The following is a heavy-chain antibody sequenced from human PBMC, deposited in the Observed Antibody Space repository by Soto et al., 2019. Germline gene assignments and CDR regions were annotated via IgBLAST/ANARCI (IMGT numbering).Heavy chain of an antibody. CDR2: IYHSGST. CDR1: GGSISSSSYY. Sequence: PSETLSLTCTVSGGSISSSSYYWGWIRQPPGKGLEWIGNIYHSGSTYYNLSLKSRVTISVDTSKNQFSLKLSSVTAADTAVYYCASGDWNSLEYWGQGTLVTVSS. V-gene: IGHV4-39*01. CDR3: ASGDWNSLEY. J-gene: IGHJ4*02. D-gene: IGHD2-21*02.